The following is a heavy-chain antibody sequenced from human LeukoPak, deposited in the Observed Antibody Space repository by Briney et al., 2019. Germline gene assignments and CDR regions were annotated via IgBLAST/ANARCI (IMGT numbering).Heavy chain of an antibody. V-gene: IGHV3-30-3*02. CDR2: TSYDGSNR. J-gene: IGHJ4*02. D-gene: IGHD2-15*01. CDR1: GFTLSSYA. Sequence: GGSLRLSCAASGFTLSSYAMHWVRQAPGAGLEWVAVTSYDGSNRYYADSMKGRFTISRDNSKNTLYLQMSSLRVEDTAVYYCAKPRDIVVVVAAEGFDYWGQGTLVTVSS. CDR3: AKPRDIVVVVAAEGFDY.